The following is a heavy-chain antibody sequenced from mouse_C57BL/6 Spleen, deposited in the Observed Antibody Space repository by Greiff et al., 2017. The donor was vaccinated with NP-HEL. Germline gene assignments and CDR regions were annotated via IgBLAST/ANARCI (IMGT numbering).Heavy chain of an antibody. Sequence: VQLQQSGAELVKPGASVKISCKASGYAFSSYWMNWVKQRPGKGLEWIGQIYPGDGDTNYNGKFKGKATLTADKSSSTAYMQLSSLTSEDSAVYFCARSPITTVAPFAYWGQGTLVTVSA. CDR1: GYAFSSYW. CDR2: IYPGDGDT. J-gene: IGHJ3*01. D-gene: IGHD1-1*01. V-gene: IGHV1-80*01. CDR3: ARSPITTVAPFAY.